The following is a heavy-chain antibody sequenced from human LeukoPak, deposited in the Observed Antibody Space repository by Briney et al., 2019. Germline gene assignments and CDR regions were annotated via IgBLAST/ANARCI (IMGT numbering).Heavy chain of an antibody. CDR3: ARAATLPWWFDP. J-gene: IGHJ5*02. D-gene: IGHD2-15*01. CDR2: IYYSGST. V-gene: IGHV4-39*01. CDR1: GGSISSSSYY. Sequence: SETLSLTCTVSGGSISSSSYYWGWIRQPPGKGLEWIGSIYYSGSTYYNPSLKSRVTISVDTSKNQFSLKLSSVTAADTAVYYCARAATLPWWFDPWGQGTLVTVSS.